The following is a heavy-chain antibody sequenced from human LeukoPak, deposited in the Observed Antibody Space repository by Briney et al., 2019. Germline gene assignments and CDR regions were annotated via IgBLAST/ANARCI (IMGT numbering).Heavy chain of an antibody. D-gene: IGHD3-10*01. CDR1: GFTFSSYS. Sequence: GGSLRLSCAASGFTFSSYSMNWVRQAPGKGLEWVSATSGSGGSTYYADSVKGRFTISRDNSKNTLYLQMNSLRAEDTAVYYCAKEVRGVTNYWGQGTLVTVSS. CDR3: AKEVRGVTNY. J-gene: IGHJ4*02. V-gene: IGHV3-23*01. CDR2: TSGSGGST.